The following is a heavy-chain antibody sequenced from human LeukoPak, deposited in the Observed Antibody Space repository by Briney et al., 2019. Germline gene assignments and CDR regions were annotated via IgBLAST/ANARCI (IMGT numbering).Heavy chain of an antibody. V-gene: IGHV3-74*01. Sequence: PGGSLRLSCAASGFTFSSYWMHWVRQAPGKGLVWVSRINTDGSSTSYADSVKGRFTISRDNAKNTLYLQMNSLRAEDTAVYYCAKEKSASNRILDAFDSWGQGTMVTVSS. J-gene: IGHJ3*02. D-gene: IGHD2/OR15-2a*01. CDR2: INTDGSST. CDR1: GFTFSSYW. CDR3: AKEKSASNRILDAFDS.